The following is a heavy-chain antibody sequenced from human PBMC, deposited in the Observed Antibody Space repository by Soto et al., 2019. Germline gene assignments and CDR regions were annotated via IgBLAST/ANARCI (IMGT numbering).Heavy chain of an antibody. CDR3: ARVTKNRRLSGSYGMDV. V-gene: IGHV1-69*13. CDR2: IIPIFGTA. D-gene: IGHD1-1*01. Sequence: GASVKVSCKASGGTFSSYAISWVRQAPGQGLEWMGGIIPIFGTANYAQKFQGRVTITADESTSTAYMELSSLRSEDTAVYYCARVTKNRRLSGSYGMDVWGQGTTVTVSS. CDR1: GGTFSSYA. J-gene: IGHJ6*02.